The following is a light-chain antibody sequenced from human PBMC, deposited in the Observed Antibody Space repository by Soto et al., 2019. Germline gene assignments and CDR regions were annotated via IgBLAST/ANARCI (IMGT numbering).Light chain of an antibody. Sequence: DIQMTQSPSTLSASLGDRVTITCRASQTISTWLAWYQQKPGKAPRLLIYKTSSLESGVPSRFSGSGSGTEFTLTISSLQPDDFATYYCQQYDISPWTFGQGTKVDIK. CDR1: QTISTW. J-gene: IGKJ1*01. CDR3: QQYDISPWT. V-gene: IGKV1-5*03. CDR2: KTS.